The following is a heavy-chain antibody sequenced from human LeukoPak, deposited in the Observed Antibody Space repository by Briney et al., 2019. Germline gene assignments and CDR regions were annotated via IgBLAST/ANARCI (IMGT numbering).Heavy chain of an antibody. V-gene: IGHV3-15*01. J-gene: IGHJ4*02. Sequence: GGSLRLSCATSGFTFNNAWMSWVRQAPGKGLEWVGRIKSNTDGGTTDYAAPVKGRFTISRDDSKHTLYLQMNSLKTEDTAVYYCTTEVAAAGRVDYWGQRTLVTVSS. D-gene: IGHD6-13*01. CDR1: GFTFNNAW. CDR3: TTEVAAAGRVDY. CDR2: IKSNTDGGTT.